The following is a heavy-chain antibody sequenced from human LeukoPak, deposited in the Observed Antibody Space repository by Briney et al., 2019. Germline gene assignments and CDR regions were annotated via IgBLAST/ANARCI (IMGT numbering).Heavy chain of an antibody. Sequence: SETLSLTCTVSGGSIISYYWSWIRQPAGKGLEWIGRIYTSVSTNYNPSLKSRVTMSVDTSKNQFSLKLSSVTAADTAVYYCARDRDGVAVAGTDYWGQGTLVTVSS. J-gene: IGHJ4*02. D-gene: IGHD6-19*01. CDR1: GGSIISYY. CDR3: ARDRDGVAVAGTDY. V-gene: IGHV4-4*07. CDR2: IYTSVST.